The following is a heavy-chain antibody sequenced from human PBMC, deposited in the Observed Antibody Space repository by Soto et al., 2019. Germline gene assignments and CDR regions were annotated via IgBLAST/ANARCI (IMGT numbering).Heavy chain of an antibody. CDR1: GDSISSGDYY. V-gene: IGHV4-30-4*01. D-gene: IGHD3-22*01. CDR2: ISYGGST. CDR3: AKEASDLYYYDSRQLSRFVF. Sequence: SETLSLTCTVSGDSISSGDYYWSWIRQPPGKGLEWIGYISYGGSTYYNPSLKSRVIISVDTSKNQFSLKLSSVTAADTAVYYCAKEASDLYYYDSRQLSRFVFWGQGTLETVSS. J-gene: IGHJ4*02.